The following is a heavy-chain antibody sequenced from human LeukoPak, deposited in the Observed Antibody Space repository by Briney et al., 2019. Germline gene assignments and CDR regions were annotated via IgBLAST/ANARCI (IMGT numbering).Heavy chain of an antibody. D-gene: IGHD5-24*01. Sequence: SVKVSCKASGGTFSSYAISWVRQAPGQGLEWMGGIIPIFGTANYAQKFQGRVTITADESTSTAYMELSSLRSEDTAVYYCASHVSDELANLSGHNWFDPWGQGTLVTVSS. J-gene: IGHJ5*02. CDR2: IIPIFGTA. V-gene: IGHV1-69*01. CDR1: GGTFSSYA. CDR3: ASHVSDELANLSGHNWFDP.